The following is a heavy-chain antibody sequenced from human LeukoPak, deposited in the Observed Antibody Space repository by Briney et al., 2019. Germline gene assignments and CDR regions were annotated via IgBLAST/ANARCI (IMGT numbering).Heavy chain of an antibody. J-gene: IGHJ3*02. V-gene: IGHV3-48*03. CDR3: AREDRILLGNDACDI. CDR2: ISSSGSTI. Sequence: GGSLRLSCAASGFTFSSYEMNWVRQAPGKGLEWVSYISSSGSTIYYADSVKGRFTISRDNAKNSLYLQMRSLRGEDTAVYYCAREDRILLGNDACDIWGQGTMVTVS. D-gene: IGHD2-8*01. CDR1: GFTFSSYE.